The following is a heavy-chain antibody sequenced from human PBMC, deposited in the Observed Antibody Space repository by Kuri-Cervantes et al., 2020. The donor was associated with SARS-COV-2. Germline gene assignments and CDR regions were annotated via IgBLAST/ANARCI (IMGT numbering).Heavy chain of an antibody. J-gene: IGHJ6*03. CDR3: ARDHQYYDFWSGYFGTEGNYYYYYMDV. CDR2: ISYDGSNK. V-gene: IGHV3-30-3*01. CDR1: GFTFSSYA. D-gene: IGHD3-3*01. Sequence: GESLKISCAASGFTFSSYAMHWVRQAPGKGLEWVAVISYDGSNKYYADSVKGRFTISRDNSKNTLYLQMNSLRAEDTAVYYCARDHQYYDFWSGYFGTEGNYYYYYMDVWGEGTTVTVSS.